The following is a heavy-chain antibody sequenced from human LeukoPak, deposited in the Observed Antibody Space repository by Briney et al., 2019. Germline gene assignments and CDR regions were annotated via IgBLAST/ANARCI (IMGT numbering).Heavy chain of an antibody. CDR3: ARSEKMATIVN. J-gene: IGHJ4*02. Sequence: PSETLSLTCTVSGGTISSSSYYWGWIRHPPGKGLEWIVGIYHSGSTYYNPSLKSRVTISVDTSKNQFSLKLSSVTAADTAVYYCARSEKMATIVNWGQGTLVTVSS. D-gene: IGHD5-24*01. V-gene: IGHV4-39*07. CDR1: GGTISSSSYY. CDR2: IYHSGST.